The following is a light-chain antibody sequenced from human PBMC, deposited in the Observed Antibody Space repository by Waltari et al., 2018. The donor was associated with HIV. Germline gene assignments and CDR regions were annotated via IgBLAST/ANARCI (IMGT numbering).Light chain of an antibody. J-gene: IGKJ1*01. Sequence: IPMTQSPSTLSASVGDRVTITCRARFNIRTYLAWYQQKPGKAPKLLVSKASTRESGVPSRFRGTGSGTDFTLTITSLQPDDFATYYCQQYNSQWTFGQGTKV. CDR2: KAS. CDR3: QQYNSQWT. CDR1: FNIRTY. V-gene: IGKV1-5*03.